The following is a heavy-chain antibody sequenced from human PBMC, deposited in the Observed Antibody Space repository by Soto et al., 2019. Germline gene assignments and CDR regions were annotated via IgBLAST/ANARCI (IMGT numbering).Heavy chain of an antibody. Sequence: SETLSLTCTVSGGSISSSSYYWGWIRQPPGKGLEWIGSIYYSGSTYYNPSLKSRVTISVDTSKNQFSLKLSSVTAADTAVYYCARRRGVTNFDYWGQGTLVTAPQ. CDR2: IYYSGST. CDR3: ARRRGVTNFDY. V-gene: IGHV4-39*01. J-gene: IGHJ4*02. D-gene: IGHD3-3*01. CDR1: GGSISSSSYY.